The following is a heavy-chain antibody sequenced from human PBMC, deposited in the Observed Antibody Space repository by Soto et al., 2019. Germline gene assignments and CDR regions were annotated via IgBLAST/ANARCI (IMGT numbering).Heavy chain of an antibody. CDR1: GGSISSSSYY. CDR3: ARHLYDILTARLVAFDY. D-gene: IGHD3-9*01. J-gene: IGHJ4*02. CDR2: IYYSGST. Sequence: QLQLQESGPGLVKPSETLSLTCTVSGGSISSSSYYWGWIRQPPGKGLEWIGSIYYSGSTYYNPSLRSRVTMSVATSKNQFSRKLSSVTAADTAVYYCARHLYDILTARLVAFDYWGQGTLVTVSS. V-gene: IGHV4-39*01.